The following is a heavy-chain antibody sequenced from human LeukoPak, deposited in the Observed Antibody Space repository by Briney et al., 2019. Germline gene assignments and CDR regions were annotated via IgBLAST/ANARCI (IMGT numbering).Heavy chain of an antibody. CDR2: INPDSGGT. J-gene: IGHJ5*02. V-gene: IGHV1-2*02. CDR1: GYTFTDYY. CDR3: AREIVVVRYNWFDP. Sequence: ASVKVSCKASGYTFTDYYIHWVRQAPGQGLEWMGWINPDSGGTNHEQKFQGRVTMTRDTSISTVYMELSSLRSEDTAVYYCAREIVVVRYNWFDPWGQGTLVTVSS. D-gene: IGHD3-22*01.